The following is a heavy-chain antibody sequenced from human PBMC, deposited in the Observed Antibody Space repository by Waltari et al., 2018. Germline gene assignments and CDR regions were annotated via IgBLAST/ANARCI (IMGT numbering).Heavy chain of an antibody. J-gene: IGHJ4*02. D-gene: IGHD3-22*01. Sequence: QVQLQQWGAGLLKPSETLSLTCAVYVGSFSGYYWSWIRPPPGKGLEWIGEINHSGSTNYNPSLKSRVTISVDTSKNQFSLKLSSVTAADTAVYYCARGGRGYYYAYFDYWGQGTLVTVSS. V-gene: IGHV4-34*01. CDR1: VGSFSGYY. CDR2: INHSGST. CDR3: ARGGRGYYYAYFDY.